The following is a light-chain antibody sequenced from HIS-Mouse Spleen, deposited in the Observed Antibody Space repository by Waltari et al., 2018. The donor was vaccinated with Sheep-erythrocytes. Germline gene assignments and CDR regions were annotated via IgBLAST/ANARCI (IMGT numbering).Light chain of an antibody. CDR2: DAS. CDR1: QDISNY. Sequence: DIQMTQSPSSLSASVGDRVTITCQASQDISNYLNWYQQKPGKAPKLLIYDASNLETGVQSRFSGSGSGTDFTFTISSLQPEDIGTYYCQQYDNLLTFGGGTKVEIK. CDR3: QQYDNLLT. J-gene: IGKJ4*01. V-gene: IGKV1-33*01.